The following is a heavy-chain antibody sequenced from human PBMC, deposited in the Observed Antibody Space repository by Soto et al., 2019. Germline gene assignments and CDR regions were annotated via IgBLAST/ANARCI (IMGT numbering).Heavy chain of an antibody. J-gene: IGHJ3*02. V-gene: IGHV3-49*03. CDR2: IRSNTYGGTT. D-gene: IGHD5-12*01. CDR1: GFTFGDYA. Sequence: GGSLRLSCTASGFTFGDYAMSWFRQAPGKGLEWVGFIRSNTYGGTTEYAASVEGRLTISRDDSKTIAYLQMNSLKTEDTAVNYCTRAYNGYPPGAFAIWGQGTMVTVSS. CDR3: TRAYNGYPPGAFAI.